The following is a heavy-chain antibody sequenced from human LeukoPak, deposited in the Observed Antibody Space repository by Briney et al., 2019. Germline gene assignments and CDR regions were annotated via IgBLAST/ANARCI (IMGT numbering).Heavy chain of an antibody. D-gene: IGHD2-2*01. CDR3: AKDYIRGIVVVPAAMFDY. Sequence: GGSLRLSCAASGFTFTSYAMSWVRQAPGKGLEWVSAISGSGGSTYYADSVKGRFTISRDNSKNTLYLQMNSLRAEETAVYYCAKDYIRGIVVVPAAMFDYWGQGTLVTVSS. CDR1: GFTFTSYA. CDR2: ISGSGGST. V-gene: IGHV3-23*01. J-gene: IGHJ4*02.